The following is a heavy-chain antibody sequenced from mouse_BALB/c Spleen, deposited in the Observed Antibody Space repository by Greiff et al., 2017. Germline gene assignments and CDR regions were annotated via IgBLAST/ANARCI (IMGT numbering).Heavy chain of an antibody. Sequence: VQLQQPGAELVKPGASVKLSCKASGYTFTSYYMHWVKQRPEQGLEWIGWIDPENGDTEYAPKFQGKATMTADTSSNTAYLQLSSLTSEDTAVYYCSDSSGDYWGQGTSVTVSS. CDR2: IDPENGDT. CDR1: GYTFTSYY. D-gene: IGHD3-2*01. CDR3: SDSSGDY. J-gene: IGHJ4*01. V-gene: IGHV14-4*02.